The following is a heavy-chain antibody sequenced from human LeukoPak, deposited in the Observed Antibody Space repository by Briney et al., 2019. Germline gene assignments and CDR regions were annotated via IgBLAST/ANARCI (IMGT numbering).Heavy chain of an antibody. V-gene: IGHV1-2*02. Sequence: GASVKRSCKASGYTFTGYYMHWVRQAPGQGLEWMGWINPNSGGTNYAQKFQGRVTMTRDTSISTAYMELSRLRSDDTAVYYCARGKGGVGPNWFDPWGQGTLVTVSS. CDR3: ARGKGGVGPNWFDP. J-gene: IGHJ5*02. D-gene: IGHD3/OR15-3a*01. CDR2: INPNSGGT. CDR1: GYTFTGYY.